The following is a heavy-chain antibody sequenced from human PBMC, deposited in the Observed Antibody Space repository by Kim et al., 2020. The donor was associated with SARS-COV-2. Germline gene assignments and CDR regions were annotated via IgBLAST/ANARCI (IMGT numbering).Heavy chain of an antibody. V-gene: IGHV3-9*01. D-gene: IGHD3-3*01. J-gene: IGHJ6*03. Sequence: ADTVKGRITISRDNAKNYLYLQMNSLRAEDTALYYCAKAYDSYSYYYMDVWGKGTTVTVSS. CDR3: AKAYDSYSYYYMDV.